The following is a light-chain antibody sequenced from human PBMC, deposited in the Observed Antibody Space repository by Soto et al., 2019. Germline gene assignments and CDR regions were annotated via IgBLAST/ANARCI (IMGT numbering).Light chain of an antibody. Sequence: IVLTQSPAILALSPGDRATLSCRASQSVSSSYLAWYQQKPGQAPRLLIYGASSRATGIPDRFSGSGSGTEFTLTISSLQPEDFATYYCQQLNSFPLTFGGGTKVDIK. CDR2: GAS. CDR1: QSVSSSY. J-gene: IGKJ4*01. V-gene: IGKV3-20*01. CDR3: QQLNSFPLT.